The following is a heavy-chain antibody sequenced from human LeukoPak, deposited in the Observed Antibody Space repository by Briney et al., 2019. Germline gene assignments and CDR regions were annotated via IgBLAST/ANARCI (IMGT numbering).Heavy chain of an antibody. D-gene: IGHD2-2*01. CDR1: GYTFTSYD. CDR3: ARGGGYCSSTSCYGWFDP. CDR2: MNPNSGNT. V-gene: IGHV1-8*03. J-gene: IGHJ5*02. Sequence: ASVKVSCKASGYTFTSYDINWVRQATGQGLEWMGWMNPNSGNTGYAQKFQGRVTITRNTSISTAYMELSSLRSEDTAVYYCARGGGYCSSTSCYGWFDPWGQGTLVTVSS.